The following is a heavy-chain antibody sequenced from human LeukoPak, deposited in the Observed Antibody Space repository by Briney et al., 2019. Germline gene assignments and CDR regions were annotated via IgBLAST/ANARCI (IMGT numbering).Heavy chain of an antibody. D-gene: IGHD3-3*01. CDR3: ARERFLELNYYYYYYMDV. Sequence: ASVTVSCKASGGTFSSYAISWVRQAPGQGLEWMGGIIPIFGTANYAQKFQGRVTITTDESASTAYMELSSLRSEDTAVYYCARERFLELNYYYYYYMDVWGKGTTVTVSS. J-gene: IGHJ6*03. V-gene: IGHV1-69*05. CDR2: IIPIFGTA. CDR1: GGTFSSYA.